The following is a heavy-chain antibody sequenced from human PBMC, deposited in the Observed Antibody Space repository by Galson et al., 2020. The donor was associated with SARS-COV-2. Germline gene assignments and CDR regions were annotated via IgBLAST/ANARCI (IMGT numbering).Heavy chain of an antibody. J-gene: IGHJ4*02. D-gene: IGHD3-22*01. V-gene: IGHV3-7*01. CDR3: ARELYYYDSSGYYPDY. CDR1: GFTFSSYW. Sequence: GESLKISCAASGFTFSSYWMSWVRQAPGKGLEWVANIKQDGSEKYYVDSVKGRFTISRDNAKNSLYLQMNSLRAEDTAVYYCARELYYYDSSGYYPDYWGQGTLVTVSS. CDR2: IKQDGSEK.